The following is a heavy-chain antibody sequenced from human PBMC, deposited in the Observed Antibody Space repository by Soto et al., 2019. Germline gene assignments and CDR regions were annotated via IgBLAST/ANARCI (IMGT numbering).Heavy chain of an antibody. V-gene: IGHV2-70*11. CDR1: GFSLSTSGMC. Sequence: SGPPLVNPTQTLTLTCSFSGFSLSTSGMCVSWIRQPPGKALEWLARIDWDDDKYYSTSLKIRLTISKDTSKNQVVLTMTNMDPVDTATYYCARMAADGKIDYWGQGTLVTVSS. D-gene: IGHD6-13*01. CDR2: IDWDDDK. J-gene: IGHJ4*02. CDR3: ARMAADGKIDY.